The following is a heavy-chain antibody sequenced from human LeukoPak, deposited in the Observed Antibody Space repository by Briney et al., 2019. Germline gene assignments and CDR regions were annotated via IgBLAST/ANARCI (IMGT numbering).Heavy chain of an antibody. CDR2: ISSSGSTI. J-gene: IGHJ6*04. CDR1: EFSVGSNY. Sequence: GGSLRLSCAASEFSVGSNYMAWVRQAPGKGLEWVSYISSSGSTIYYADSVKGRFTISRDNAKNSLYLQMNSLRAEDTAVYYCAELGITMIGGVWGKGTTVTISS. CDR3: AELGITMIGGV. V-gene: IGHV3-48*03. D-gene: IGHD3-10*02.